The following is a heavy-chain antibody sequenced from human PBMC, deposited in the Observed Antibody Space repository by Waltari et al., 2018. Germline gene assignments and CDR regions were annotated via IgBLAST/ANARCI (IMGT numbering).Heavy chain of an antibody. J-gene: IGHJ4*02. CDR3: ARGFDSSTLGGFDD. D-gene: IGHD6-13*01. Sequence: QVQLQQWGAGLLKPSETLSLTCAVYGGSFSGYYWRWIRQPPGKGLGWIGEINQSGSTNYHPSLKSRVTISVDTSKNQFSLKLSSGTAADTAVYYCARGFDSSTLGGFDDWGQGTLVTVAS. CDR1: GGSFSGYY. CDR2: INQSGST. V-gene: IGHV4-34*01.